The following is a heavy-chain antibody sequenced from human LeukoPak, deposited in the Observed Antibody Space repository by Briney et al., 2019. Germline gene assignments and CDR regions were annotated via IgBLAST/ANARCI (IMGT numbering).Heavy chain of an antibody. D-gene: IGHD3-22*01. CDR3: ARPDSSGYYSDAFDI. V-gene: IGHV1-69*04. Sequence: GASVKVSCKASRGTFSSYAISWVRQAPGQGLEWMGRIIPILGIANYAQKFQGRVTITADKSTSTAYMELSSLRSEDTAVYYCARPDSSGYYSDAFDIWGQGTMVTVSS. CDR2: IIPILGIA. CDR1: RGTFSSYA. J-gene: IGHJ3*02.